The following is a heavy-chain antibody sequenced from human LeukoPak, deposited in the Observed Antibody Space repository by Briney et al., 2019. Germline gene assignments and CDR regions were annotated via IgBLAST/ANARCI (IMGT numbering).Heavy chain of an antibody. J-gene: IGHJ4*02. D-gene: IGHD3-22*01. CDR2: ISSSSSYI. CDR3: ARDRGSSGYYPFDY. Sequence: GGSLRLSCAASGFTFSSYSTNWVRQAPGKGLEWVSSISSSSSYIYYADSVKGRFTISRDNAKSSLYLQMNSLRAEDTAVYYCARDRGSSGYYPFDYWGQGTLVTVSS. V-gene: IGHV3-21*01. CDR1: GFTFSSYS.